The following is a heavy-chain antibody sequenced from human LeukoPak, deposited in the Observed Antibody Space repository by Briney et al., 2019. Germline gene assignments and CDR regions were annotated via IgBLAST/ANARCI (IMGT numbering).Heavy chain of an antibody. Sequence: GESLKISCEASGYNFNIYWIGWVRQMPGKGLEWMGIISPGGSDTRYSPSFEGQVTISADRSINTAYLQWSSLKASDTAMYYCARRGYCSSTSCPPDYWGQGTLVTVSS. D-gene: IGHD2-2*01. CDR2: ISPGGSDT. CDR3: ARRGYCSSTSCPPDY. J-gene: IGHJ4*02. CDR1: GYNFNIYW. V-gene: IGHV5-51*01.